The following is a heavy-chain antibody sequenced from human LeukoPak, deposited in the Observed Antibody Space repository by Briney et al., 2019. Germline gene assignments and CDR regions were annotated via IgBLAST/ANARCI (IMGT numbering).Heavy chain of an antibody. V-gene: IGHV1-18*01. CDR3: ARSSGRSPNREYMDV. CDR1: DYTFTNYG. D-gene: IGHD1-14*01. J-gene: IGHJ6*03. Sequence: ASVKVFCKAADYTFTNYGIAWVRQAPGQGLEWMGWISTYNGNTMYAESLQGRVTMTTDTSTSTVYMELRSLRSDDTAVYYCARSSGRSPNREYMDVWGKGTTVTVSS. CDR2: ISTYNGNT.